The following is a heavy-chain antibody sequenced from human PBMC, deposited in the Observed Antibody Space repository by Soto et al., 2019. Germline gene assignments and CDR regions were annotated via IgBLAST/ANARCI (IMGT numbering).Heavy chain of an antibody. Sequence: QVQLVQSGAEVKKPGASVKVSCKTSGYTFAAFFIHWIRQAPGQGLEWMGWINPTSGATVSAQKFQDRVTMTRDTSISTAYMELRGLKSDDTAVYYCTRDPDYGGYCGYFVDYWGQGTPVSVSS. D-gene: IGHD4-17*01. J-gene: IGHJ4*02. CDR1: GYTFAAFF. CDR3: TRDPDYGGYCGYFVDY. V-gene: IGHV1-2*02. CDR2: INPTSGAT.